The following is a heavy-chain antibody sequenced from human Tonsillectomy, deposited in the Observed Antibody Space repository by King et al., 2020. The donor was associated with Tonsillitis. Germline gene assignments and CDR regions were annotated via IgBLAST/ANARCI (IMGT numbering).Heavy chain of an antibody. CDR3: ARGIIWGRYRYLHFDY. CDR1: GGSFSGYY. J-gene: IGHJ4*02. CDR2: INHSGST. D-gene: IGHD3-16*02. V-gene: IGHV4-34*01. Sequence: VQLQQWGAGLLKPSETLSLTCAVYGGSFSGYYWSWIRQPPGKGLEWIGEINHSGSTNYNPSLKSRVTIPVDTSKNQFSLKLSSVTAADTAVYYWARGIIWGRYRYLHFDYWGQGTLVTVSS.